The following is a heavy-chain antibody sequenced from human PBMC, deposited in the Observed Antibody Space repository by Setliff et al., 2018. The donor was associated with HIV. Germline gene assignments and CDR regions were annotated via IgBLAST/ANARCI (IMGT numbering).Heavy chain of an antibody. V-gene: IGHV1-69*02. CDR2: VIPIRGIA. CDR3: ASTTYYYDSIGHPPGWFDP. CDR1: GGTFSSYT. Sequence: GASVKVSCKASGGTFSSYTISWVRQAPGQGLEWMGRVIPIRGIANNEQKFQGRVTMTADKSTSTAYMELSSLRSDDTAVYYCASTTYYYDSIGHPPGWFDPWGQGTLVTVSS. D-gene: IGHD3-22*01. J-gene: IGHJ5*02.